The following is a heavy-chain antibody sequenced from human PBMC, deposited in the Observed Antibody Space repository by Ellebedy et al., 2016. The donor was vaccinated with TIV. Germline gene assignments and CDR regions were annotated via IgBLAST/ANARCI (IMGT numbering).Heavy chain of an antibody. CDR2: ISGNGASI. V-gene: IGHV3-23*01. D-gene: IGHD2/OR15-2a*01. CDR3: ARENISSSDESNTLDS. J-gene: IGHJ4*02. CDR1: GFTFSSYA. Sequence: GGSLRLSXAASGFTFSSYAMTWVRQAPGKGLEWISTISGNGASIYDADSVKGRFTISRDNAKNTLYLQMNSLRVEDTAVYYCARENISSSDESNTLDSWGQGTQVTVSS.